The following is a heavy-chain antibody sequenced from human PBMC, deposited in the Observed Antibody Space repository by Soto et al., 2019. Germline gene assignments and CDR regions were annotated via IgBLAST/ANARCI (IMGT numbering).Heavy chain of an antibody. CDR1: GGSFSGYY. CDR2: INHSGST. Sequence: SETLSLTCAVYGGSFSGYYCIWGRHPPFKGREWIGEINHSGSTNYNPSLKSRVTISVDTSKNQFSLKLSSVTAADTAVYYCARAYSSGWRLYPYYFDYWGQGTLVTVSS. CDR3: ARAYSSGWRLYPYYFDY. J-gene: IGHJ4*02. V-gene: IGHV4-34*01. D-gene: IGHD6-19*01.